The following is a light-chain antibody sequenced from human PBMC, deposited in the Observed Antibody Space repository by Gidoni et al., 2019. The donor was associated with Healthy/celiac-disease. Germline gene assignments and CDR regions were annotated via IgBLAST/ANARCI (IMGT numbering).Light chain of an antibody. J-gene: IGKJ1*01. V-gene: IGKV2-28*01. Sequence: DIVMTQSPLSLPVPPGEPASISCRSSQSLLHSNGYNYLDWYLQKPGQSPQLLIYLGSNRASGVPDRFSGSGSGTDFTLKISRVEAEDVGVYYCMQALQTPPWTFGQGTKVEI. CDR2: LGS. CDR3: MQALQTPPWT. CDR1: QSLLHSNGYNY.